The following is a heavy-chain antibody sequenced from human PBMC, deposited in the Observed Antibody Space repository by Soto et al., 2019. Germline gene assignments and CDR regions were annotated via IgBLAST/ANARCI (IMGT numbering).Heavy chain of an antibody. Sequence: EVPLVESGGGLVQPGGSLRLSCAASGFTFSSYWMSWVRQAPGKGLEWVANIKQDGSEKYYVDSVKGRFTISRDNAKNSLYLQMNSLRAEDTAVYYCARESCDIVVVPADYWGQGTLVTVSS. CDR3: ARESCDIVVVPADY. CDR2: IKQDGSEK. J-gene: IGHJ4*02. V-gene: IGHV3-7*01. D-gene: IGHD2-2*01. CDR1: GFTFSSYW.